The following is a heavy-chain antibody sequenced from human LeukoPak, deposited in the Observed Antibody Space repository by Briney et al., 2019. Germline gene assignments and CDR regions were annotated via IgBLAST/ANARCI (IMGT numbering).Heavy chain of an antibody. D-gene: IGHD3-16*01. Sequence: PGGSLRLSCAASGFTFSSYAMHWVRQAPGKGLEWVSGISWNSGSIGYADSVKGRFTISRDNAKNSLYLQMNSLRAEDTALYYCAKDIGPLPRGGFDPWGQGTLVTVSS. J-gene: IGHJ5*02. CDR2: ISWNSGSI. CDR1: GFTFSSYA. V-gene: IGHV3-9*01. CDR3: AKDIGPLPRGGFDP.